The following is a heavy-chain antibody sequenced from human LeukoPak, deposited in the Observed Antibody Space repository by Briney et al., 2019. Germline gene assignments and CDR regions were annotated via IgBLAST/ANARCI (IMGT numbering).Heavy chain of an antibody. V-gene: IGHV3-48*01. CDR1: GFTFSTYS. CDR2: ISSRSGTI. D-gene: IGHD3-10*01. CDR3: ARAMDYYGSGTYYNAFDI. J-gene: IGHJ3*02. Sequence: GGSLRLSCAASGFTFSTYSMSWVRQAPGKGLEWVSYISSRSGTIYYADSVKGRFTISRDNAKNSLYLQMNSLRAEDTAVYYCARAMDYYGSGTYYNAFDIWGQGTMVTVSS.